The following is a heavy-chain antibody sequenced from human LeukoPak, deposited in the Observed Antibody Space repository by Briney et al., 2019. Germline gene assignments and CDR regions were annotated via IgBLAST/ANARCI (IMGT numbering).Heavy chain of an antibody. CDR3: ARDSGWFRFDY. Sequence: GGSLRLSCAASGFTFSSYWMSWVRQAPGKGLEWVANIKQDGSEKHYVDSVKGRFTISRDNVKNSLFLQTNSLRVDDTAVYYCARDSGWFRFDYWGQGTLVTVSS. CDR2: IKQDGSEK. J-gene: IGHJ4*02. CDR1: GFTFSSYW. D-gene: IGHD6-19*01. V-gene: IGHV3-7*03.